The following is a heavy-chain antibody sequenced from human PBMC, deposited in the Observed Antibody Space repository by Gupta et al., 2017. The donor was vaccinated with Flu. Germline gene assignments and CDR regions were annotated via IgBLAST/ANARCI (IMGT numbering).Heavy chain of an antibody. CDR2: INPNSGGT. J-gene: IGHJ5*02. V-gene: IGHV1-2*06. D-gene: IGHD1-26*01. Sequence: YMHWVRQAPGQGLEWMGRINPNSGGTNYAQKVQGRVTMTRDTSISTAYMELSRLRSDDTAVYYCARAYSGSYLLVRWFDPWGQGTLVTVSS. CDR3: ARAYSGSYLLVRWFDP. CDR1: Y.